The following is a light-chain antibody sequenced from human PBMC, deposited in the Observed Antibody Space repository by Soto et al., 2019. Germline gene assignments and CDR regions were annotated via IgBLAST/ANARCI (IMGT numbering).Light chain of an antibody. V-gene: IGLV2-11*01. CDR1: SSDVGGYEY. Sequence: QSVLTQPRSVSWSPGQSVTISCSGTSSDVGGYEYVFWYQQHTGKAPRRRIYHVGHRPSGVTDRFSGSKSGTTASLTISGVPADEESEYCFAIYTAVRTFGFGGGTKVTVL. J-gene: IGLJ2*01. CDR3: AIYTAVRTFG. CDR2: HVG.